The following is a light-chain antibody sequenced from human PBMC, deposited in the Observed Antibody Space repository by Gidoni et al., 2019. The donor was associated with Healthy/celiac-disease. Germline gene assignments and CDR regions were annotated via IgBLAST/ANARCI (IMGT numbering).Light chain of an antibody. CDR1: QSISSY. J-gene: IGKJ1*01. CDR2: AAS. V-gene: IGKV1-39*01. CDR3: QQGYSTPRT. Sequence: DIQMTQSPSSLSASVGARVTITCRASQSISSYLNWYQQKPGKAPKLLIYAASSLQSGVPSRFSGSGSGTDFTLTISSLQPEDFATYYCQQGYSTPRTFGQGTKVEIK.